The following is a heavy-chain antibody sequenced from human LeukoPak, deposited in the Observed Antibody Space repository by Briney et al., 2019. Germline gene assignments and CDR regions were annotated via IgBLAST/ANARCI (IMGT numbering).Heavy chain of an antibody. D-gene: IGHD6-13*01. Sequence: GGSLRLSCAASGFTFSSYSMNWVRQAPGKGLEWVSSISSSSSYVYYADSVKGRFTISRDNAKNSLYLQVNSLRAEDTAVYYCARSGRVFEFDYWGQGTLVTVSS. CDR2: ISSSSSYV. J-gene: IGHJ4*02. CDR1: GFTFSSYS. CDR3: ARSGRVFEFDY. V-gene: IGHV3-21*01.